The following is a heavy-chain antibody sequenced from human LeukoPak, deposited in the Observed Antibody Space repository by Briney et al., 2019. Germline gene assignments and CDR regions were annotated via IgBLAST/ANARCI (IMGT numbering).Heavy chain of an antibody. J-gene: IGHJ4*02. V-gene: IGHV5-51*01. CDR3: ARGDDIVVVPAAMTFDY. CDR2: IYPGDSDT. Sequence: GASLKISCKGSGYSFTSYWIGWVRRMPGKGLEWMGIIYPGDSDTRYSPSFQGQVTISADKSISTAYLQWSSLKASDTAMYYCARGDDIVVVPAAMTFDYWGQGTLVTVSS. CDR1: GYSFTSYW. D-gene: IGHD2-2*01.